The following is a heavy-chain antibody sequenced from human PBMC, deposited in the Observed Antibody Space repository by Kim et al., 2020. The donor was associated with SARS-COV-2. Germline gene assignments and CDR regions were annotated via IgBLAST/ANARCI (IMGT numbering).Heavy chain of an antibody. V-gene: IGHV4-39*01. CDR2: IYYSGST. Sequence: SETLSLTCTVSGGSISSSSYYWGWIRQPPGKGLEWIGSIYYSGSTYYNPSLKSRVTISVDTSKNQFSLKLSSVTAADTAVYYCARLTSGIYNWFDPWGQGTLVTVSS. CDR1: GGSISSSSYY. J-gene: IGHJ5*02. CDR3: ARLTSGIYNWFDP. D-gene: IGHD6-13*01.